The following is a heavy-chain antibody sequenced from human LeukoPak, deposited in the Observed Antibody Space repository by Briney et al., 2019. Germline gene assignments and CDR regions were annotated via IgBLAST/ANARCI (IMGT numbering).Heavy chain of an antibody. CDR2: ISYDGSNK. Sequence: GGSLRLSCAASGFTFSSYWMSWVRQAPGKGLEWVAVISYDGSNKYYADSVKGRFTISRDNSKNTLYLQMNSLRAEDTAVYYCARGGVHYYDSSGYSDYWGQGTLVTVSS. J-gene: IGHJ4*02. CDR1: GFTFSSYW. CDR3: ARGGVHYYDSSGYSDY. D-gene: IGHD3-22*01. V-gene: IGHV3-30-3*01.